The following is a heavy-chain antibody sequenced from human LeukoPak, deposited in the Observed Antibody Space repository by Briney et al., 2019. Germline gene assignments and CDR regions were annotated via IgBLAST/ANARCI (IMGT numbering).Heavy chain of an antibody. V-gene: IGHV4-34*01. Sequence: SETLSLTCAVYGGSFSGYYWSWIRQPPGKGLEWIGEINHSGSTNYNRSLKSRVTISVDTSKNQFSLKLSSVTAADTAVYYCAGSGWYGFDYWGQGTLVTVSS. J-gene: IGHJ4*02. CDR2: INHSGST. CDR1: GGSFSGYY. CDR3: AGSGWYGFDY. D-gene: IGHD6-19*01.